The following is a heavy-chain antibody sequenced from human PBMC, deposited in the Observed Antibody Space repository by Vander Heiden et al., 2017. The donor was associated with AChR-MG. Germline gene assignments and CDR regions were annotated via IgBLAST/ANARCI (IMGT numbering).Heavy chain of an antibody. CDR2: ISSSGSTI. D-gene: IGHD4-4*01. V-gene: IGHV3-11*01. CDR1: ASTCSDHY. CDR3: GSTVTKPCYLDY. J-gene: IGHJ4*02. Sequence: QVHLVESGGGLDTPGGSVRLSCAAPASTCSDHYMSWLRQAPGKWLEWVSYISSSGSTIYYADSEKGRLTISRDNAKNSLYLQSNSVRAEDTAVYYCGSTVTKPCYLDYWVQGTLVTVSS.